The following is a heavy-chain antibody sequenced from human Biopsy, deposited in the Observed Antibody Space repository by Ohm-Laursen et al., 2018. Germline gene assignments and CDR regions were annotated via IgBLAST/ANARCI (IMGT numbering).Heavy chain of an antibody. J-gene: IGHJ6*02. CDR2: IFNSANT. CDR1: GGSISSGGSY. D-gene: IGHD2/OR15-2a*01. CDR3: ARATNSTGWPYYYFYGMDV. V-gene: IGHV4-31*01. Sequence: SQTLSLTCTVSGGSISSGGSYWSWVPPRTGKGLEWLGYIFNSANTYYNPSLKNLISISGDTSKTQFSLRLNSVTAAGTAVYYFARATNSTGWPYYYFYGMDVWGQGTTVTVSS.